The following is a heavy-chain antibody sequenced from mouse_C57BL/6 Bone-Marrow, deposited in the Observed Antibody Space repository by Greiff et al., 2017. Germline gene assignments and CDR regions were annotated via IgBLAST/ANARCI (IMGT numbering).Heavy chain of an antibody. D-gene: IGHD2-5*01. V-gene: IGHV1-81*01. J-gene: IGHJ1*03. CDR2: IYPRSGNT. CDR3: ARGVTTFRLYFDV. Sequence: VQLQQSGAELARPGASVKLSCKASGYTFTSYGISWVKQRTGQGLEWIGEIYPRSGNTYYNEKFKGKATLTADKSSSTAYMELRSLTSEDSAVYFCARGVTTFRLYFDVWGTGTTVTVSS. CDR1: GYTFTSYG.